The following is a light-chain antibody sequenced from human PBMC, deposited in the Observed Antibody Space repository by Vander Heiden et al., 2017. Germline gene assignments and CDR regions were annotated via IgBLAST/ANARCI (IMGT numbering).Light chain of an antibody. V-gene: IGKV1-33*01. Sequence: DIQMTQSPSSLSASVGDRVTITCQASQDISNYLNWFQQKPGKAPKRLIYDASYLQTGAPSRLSGSGSGTDFTFTISSRQPEDVAAYYCQQDDNLPQDTFGQGTLMEIK. CDR3: QQDDNLPQDT. CDR2: DAS. CDR1: QDISNY. J-gene: IGKJ5*01.